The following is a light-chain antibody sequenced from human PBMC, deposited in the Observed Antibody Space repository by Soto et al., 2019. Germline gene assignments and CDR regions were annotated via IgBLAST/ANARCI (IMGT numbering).Light chain of an antibody. CDR2: DAS. Sequence: DIQMTQSPSSLSASVGDRVTITCRASQSIASHLNWYQQKSGKAPKLLIYDASDLETGVPSRFSGSGSGTDFTFTINSLQPEDIATYYCQQYDNLPLTFGGGTKVDIK. J-gene: IGKJ4*01. CDR3: QQYDNLPLT. CDR1: QSIASH. V-gene: IGKV1-33*01.